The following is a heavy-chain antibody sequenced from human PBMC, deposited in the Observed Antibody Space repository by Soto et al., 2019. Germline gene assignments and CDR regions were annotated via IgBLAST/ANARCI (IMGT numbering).Heavy chain of an antibody. CDR2: ISYDGGYK. V-gene: IGHV3-30*18. CDR3: AKVRTAFSYYYYGMDV. Sequence: PGWSLRLSCASSVFTFISYGMHWVRQAPGKGLEWVAVISYDGGYKHYADSVKGRFTISRDNSKNTLYVQMNSLRPEDTAVYYCAKVRTAFSYYYYGMDVWGQGTTVTVSS. J-gene: IGHJ6*02. D-gene: IGHD2-21*02. CDR1: VFTFISYG.